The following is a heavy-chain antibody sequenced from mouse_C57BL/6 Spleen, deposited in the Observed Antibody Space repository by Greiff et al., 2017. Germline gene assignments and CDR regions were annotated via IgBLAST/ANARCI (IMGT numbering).Heavy chain of an antibody. J-gene: IGHJ2*01. D-gene: IGHD2-1*01. V-gene: IGHV1-69*01. Sequence: VQLQQPGAELVMPGASVKLSCKASGYTFTSYWMHWVKQRPGQGLEWIGEIDPSDSYTNYNQKFKGKSTLTVDKSSSTAYMQLSSLTSKDSAVYYSAIYGNYEDFDYWGQGTTLTVSS. CDR1: GYTFTSYW. CDR3: AIYGNYEDFDY. CDR2: IDPSDSYT.